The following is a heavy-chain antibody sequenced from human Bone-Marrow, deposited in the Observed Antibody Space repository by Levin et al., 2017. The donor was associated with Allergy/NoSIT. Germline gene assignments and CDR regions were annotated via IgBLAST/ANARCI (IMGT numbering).Heavy chain of an antibody. CDR1: GGSISGGGYY. Sequence: SETLSLTCTVSGGSISGGGYYWCWIRQHPGKGLEWIGCISYIGRTHYNPSLKSRVTISADTPDKQFSLQMSSVTAATTAVFYCARGTFHGASDAFDVWGQGTIVTVSS. J-gene: IGHJ3*01. V-gene: IGHV4-31*03. CDR3: ARGTFHGASDAFDV. D-gene: IGHD1/OR15-1a*01. CDR2: ISYIGRT.